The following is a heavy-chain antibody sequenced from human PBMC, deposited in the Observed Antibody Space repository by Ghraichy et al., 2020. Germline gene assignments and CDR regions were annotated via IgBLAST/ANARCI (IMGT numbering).Heavy chain of an antibody. V-gene: IGHV4-30-4*07. CDR3: ARARTGYSSSWYLRGYWYFDL. D-gene: IGHD6-13*01. CDR2: IYYSGST. J-gene: IGHJ2*01. CDR1: GGSISSGGYS. Sequence: SETLSLTCAVSGGSISSGGYSWSWIRQPPGKGLEWIGHIYYSGSTYYNPSLKSRVTISVDTSKNQFSLKLSSVTAADTAVYYCARARTGYSSSWYLRGYWYFDLCGRGTLVTVSS.